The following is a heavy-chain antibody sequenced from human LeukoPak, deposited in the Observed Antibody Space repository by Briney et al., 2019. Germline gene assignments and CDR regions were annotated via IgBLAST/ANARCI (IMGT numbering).Heavy chain of an antibody. CDR1: GGSISSSSYY. CDR2: IYYSGST. J-gene: IGHJ4*02. Sequence: SETLSLTCTVSGGSISSSSYYWGWIRQPPGTGLEWIGSIYYSGSTYYNPSLKSRVTISVDTSKNHFSLRLSSVTAADTAVYYCATTTIRLGYWGQGTLVTVSS. V-gene: IGHV4-39*07. D-gene: IGHD1-26*01. CDR3: ATTTIRLGY.